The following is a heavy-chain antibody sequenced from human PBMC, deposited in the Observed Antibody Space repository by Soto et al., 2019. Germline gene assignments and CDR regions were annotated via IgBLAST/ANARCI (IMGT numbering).Heavy chain of an antibody. CDR2: IIPIFGTA. CDR1: GGTFSSYA. D-gene: IGHD2-21*02. V-gene: IGHV1-69*01. Sequence: QVQLVQSGAEVTKPGSSVKVSCKASGGTFSSYAISWVRQAPGQGLEWMGGIIPIFGTANYAQKFQGRVTITADESTSTAYMELSSLRSEDTAVYYCAYCGGDCYSGRSNWFDPWGQGTLVTVSS. CDR3: AYCGGDCYSGRSNWFDP. J-gene: IGHJ5*02.